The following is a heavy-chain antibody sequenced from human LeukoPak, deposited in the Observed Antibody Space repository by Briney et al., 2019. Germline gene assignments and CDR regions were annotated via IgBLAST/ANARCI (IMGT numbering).Heavy chain of an antibody. Sequence: SETLSLTCTVSGGSISSYYWSWTRQPPGKGLEWIGYIYYSGSTNYNPSLKSRVTISVDTSKNQFSLKLSSVTAADTAVYYCARARVPAAINWFDPWGQGTLVTVSS. CDR2: IYYSGST. V-gene: IGHV4-59*01. CDR3: ARARVPAAINWFDP. J-gene: IGHJ5*02. CDR1: GGSISSYY. D-gene: IGHD2-2*02.